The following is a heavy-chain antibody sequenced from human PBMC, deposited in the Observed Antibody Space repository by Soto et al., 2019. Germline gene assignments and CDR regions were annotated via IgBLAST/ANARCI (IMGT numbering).Heavy chain of an antibody. D-gene: IGHD3-9*01. V-gene: IGHV3-9*01. CDR1: GFKFDDYA. J-gene: IGHJ3*01. Sequence: EVQLVESGGDLVQPGRSLRLACTASGFKFDDYAMHWVRQAPGKGLEWVSGISWKSGSMNYADSVKGRFTISRDNDKNTLYLRMNSLRSADTALYYCAKDIYDILTGYSRGDGLDLWGHGTMVTVSS. CDR2: ISWKSGSM. CDR3: AKDIYDILTGYSRGDGLDL.